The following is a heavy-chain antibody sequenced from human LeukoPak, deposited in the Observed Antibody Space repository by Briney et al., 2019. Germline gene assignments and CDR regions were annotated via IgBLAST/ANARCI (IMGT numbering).Heavy chain of an antibody. V-gene: IGHV3-13*01. D-gene: IGHD5-24*01. CDR1: GFTFSIYD. Sequence: GGSLRLSCAAFGFTFSIYDMHWVRQATGKGLEWVSAIGTAGDTYYPGSVKGRFTISRENAKNSLYLQMNSLRAGDTAVYYCARGRDGYNLGAFDIWGQGTVVTVSS. CDR3: ARGRDGYNLGAFDI. J-gene: IGHJ3*02. CDR2: IGTAGDT.